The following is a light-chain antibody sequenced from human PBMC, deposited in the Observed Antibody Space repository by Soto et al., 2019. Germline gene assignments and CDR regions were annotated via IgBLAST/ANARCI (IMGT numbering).Light chain of an antibody. CDR1: QSINT. Sequence: DVQMTPSPSSLSASVGDRVTITCRATQSINTIYAVSSLQSGVPSRFSGSGSGTEFALTISNLQPEDFATYYCQQSYSTPPPITFGQGTRLEIK. J-gene: IGKJ5*01. V-gene: IGKV1-39*01. CDR2: AVS. CDR3: QQSYSTPPPIT.